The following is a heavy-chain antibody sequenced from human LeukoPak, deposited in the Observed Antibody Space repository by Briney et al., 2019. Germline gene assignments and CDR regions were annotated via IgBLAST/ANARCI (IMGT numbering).Heavy chain of an antibody. CDR3: ARGQVPAARGYNWFDP. D-gene: IGHD2-2*01. J-gene: IGHJ5*02. Sequence: SETLSLTCAVYGWSFNDYYWNWIRQPPGKGLEWIGEIDARGDTNFNPSLKSRVTISVDTSKSQFSLRLTSMIAADTAVYYCARGQVPAARGYNWFDPWGQGTLVTVSS. CDR1: GWSFNDYY. V-gene: IGHV4-34*01. CDR2: IDARGDT.